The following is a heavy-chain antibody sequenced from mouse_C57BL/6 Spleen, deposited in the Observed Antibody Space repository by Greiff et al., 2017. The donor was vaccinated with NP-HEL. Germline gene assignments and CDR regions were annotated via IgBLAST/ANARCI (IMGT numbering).Heavy chain of an antibody. D-gene: IGHD3-2*02. J-gene: IGHJ2*01. CDR3: ARRRAERRDSSGFFDY. Sequence: QVQLQQSGAELMKPGASVKLSCKATGYTFTGYWIEWVKQRPGHGLEWIGEILPGSGSTNYNEKFKGKATFTADTSSNTAYMQLSSLTTEDSAIYYCARRRAERRDSSGFFDYWGQGTTLTVSS. CDR1: GYTFTGYW. V-gene: IGHV1-9*01. CDR2: ILPGSGST.